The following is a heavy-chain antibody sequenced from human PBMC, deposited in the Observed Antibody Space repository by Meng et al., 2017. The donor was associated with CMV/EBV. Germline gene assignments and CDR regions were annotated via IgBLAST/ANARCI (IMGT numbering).Heavy chain of an antibody. CDR1: GGSISSYY. D-gene: IGHD3-16*01. CDR3: ARGQSYDSLDY. J-gene: IGHJ4*02. V-gene: IGHV4-59*01. CDR2: IYYSGST. Sequence: SETLSLTCTVSGGSISSYYWSWIRQPPGKGLEWIGYIYYSGSTNYNPSLKSRVTISVDTSKNQFSLKLSSVTAADTAVYYCARGQSYDSLDYWGQGTLVTVSS.